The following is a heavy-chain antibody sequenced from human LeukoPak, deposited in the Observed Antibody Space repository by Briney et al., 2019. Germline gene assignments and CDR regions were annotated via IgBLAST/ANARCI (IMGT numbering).Heavy chain of an antibody. CDR3: ARVDNYYYGLDV. CDR2: INSDGSIT. Sequence: GGSLRLSCAASGFTFSSSWMHWVRQAPGKGLVWVSRINSDGSITRYADSVKGRFTISRDNAKGTLYLQMNSLRAEDTAVYYCARVDNYYYGLDVWGQGTTVTVSS. V-gene: IGHV3-74*01. CDR1: GFTFSSSW. J-gene: IGHJ6*02.